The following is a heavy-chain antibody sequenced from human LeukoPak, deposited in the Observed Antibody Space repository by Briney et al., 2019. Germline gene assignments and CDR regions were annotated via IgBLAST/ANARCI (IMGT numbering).Heavy chain of an antibody. CDR2: IYYSGST. J-gene: IGHJ4*02. CDR1: GGSISSGGYY. D-gene: IGHD1-26*01. Sequence: SETLSLTCTVSGGSISSGGYYWSWIRQHPGKGLEWIGYIYYSGSTYYNPSLKSRVTISVDTSKNQLSLKLSSVTAADTAVYYCAKDQQWELSYYFDYWGQGTLVTVSS. CDR3: AKDQQWELSYYFDY. V-gene: IGHV4-31*03.